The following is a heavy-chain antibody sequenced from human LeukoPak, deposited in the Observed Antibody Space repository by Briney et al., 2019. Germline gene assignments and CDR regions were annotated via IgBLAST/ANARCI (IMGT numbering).Heavy chain of an antibody. Sequence: SETLSLTFTVSGGSISSYYWSWIRQPAGEGLEWIGRIYTSGSSSYNPSLKSRVTISVDTSKNQFSLKLNSVTAADTAVYYCARDGGYEGLDYWGQGTLVTVSS. CDR2: IYTSGSS. D-gene: IGHD3-16*01. CDR3: ARDGGYEGLDY. V-gene: IGHV4-4*07. J-gene: IGHJ4*02. CDR1: GGSISSYY.